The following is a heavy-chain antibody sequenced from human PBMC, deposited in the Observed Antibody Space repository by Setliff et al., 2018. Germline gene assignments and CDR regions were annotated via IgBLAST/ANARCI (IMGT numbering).Heavy chain of an antibody. J-gene: IGHJ6*03. Sequence: PSETLSLTCAVYGGSFSGYYWSWIRQPPGKGLEWIGEINHSGSPNYNPSLKSRVTISVDTSKNQFSLKLSSVTAADTAVYYCARAYSYYYYYMDVWGKGTTVTVSS. CDR1: GGSFSGYY. D-gene: IGHD4-4*01. V-gene: IGHV4-34*01. CDR3: ARAYSYYYYYMDV. CDR2: INHSGSP.